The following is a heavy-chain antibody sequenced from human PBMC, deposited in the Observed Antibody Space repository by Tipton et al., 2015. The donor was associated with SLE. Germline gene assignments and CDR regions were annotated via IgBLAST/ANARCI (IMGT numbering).Heavy chain of an antibody. CDR3: ARGISAALDI. CDR1: GGSVTTYDNY. Sequence: GLVKPSETLSLTCTVSGGSVTTYDNYWSWLRQSPGKGLEWIGYMSYSGITNYNPSLQSRVTISVDTSENQLSLKLTSVTAADTAVYHCARGISAALDIWGQGRVVTVSS. J-gene: IGHJ3*02. CDR2: MSYSGIT. D-gene: IGHD2/OR15-2a*01. V-gene: IGHV4-61*08.